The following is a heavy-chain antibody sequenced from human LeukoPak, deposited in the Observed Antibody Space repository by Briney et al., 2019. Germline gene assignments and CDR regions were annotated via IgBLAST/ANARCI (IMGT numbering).Heavy chain of an antibody. CDR1: GFTFSSHW. V-gene: IGHV3-7*01. CDR3: ARDLSGVVGDY. D-gene: IGHD2-15*01. Sequence: GGSLRLSCAASGFTFSSHWMSWVRQAPGKGLEWVANIKQDGSEKYYVESVKGRFTISRDNAKNSLYLQMNSLGAEDTAVYYCARDLSGVVGDYWGQGTLVTVSS. CDR2: IKQDGSEK. J-gene: IGHJ4*02.